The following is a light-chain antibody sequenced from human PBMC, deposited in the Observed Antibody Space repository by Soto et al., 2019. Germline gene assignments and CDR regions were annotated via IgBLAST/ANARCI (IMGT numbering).Light chain of an antibody. V-gene: IGKV3-20*01. J-gene: IGKJ1*01. CDR2: GAS. CDR1: QSVSSSY. CDR3: QEYGRSRT. Sequence: EIVLTQSPGTLSLSPGERKTLSCRARQSVSSSYLAWKQQKTDQAPRLLIYGASTRATGIPDRSSGSGSGTDFTLTISRLEPEDFAVYYCQEYGRSRTFGQGTKVDIK.